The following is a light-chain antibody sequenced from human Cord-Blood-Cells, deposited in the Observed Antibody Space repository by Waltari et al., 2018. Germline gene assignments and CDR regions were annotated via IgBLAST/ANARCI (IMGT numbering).Light chain of an antibody. Sequence: EIVLTQSPGTLSFPPGESATLSCRASQSVSSSYLAWYQQKPGQAPRLLIYGASSRATGIPDRFSGSGSGTDFTLTISRLEPEDFAVYYCQQYGSSLYTFGQGTKLEIK. J-gene: IGKJ2*01. CDR3: QQYGSSLYT. CDR1: QSVSSSY. V-gene: IGKV3-20*01. CDR2: GAS.